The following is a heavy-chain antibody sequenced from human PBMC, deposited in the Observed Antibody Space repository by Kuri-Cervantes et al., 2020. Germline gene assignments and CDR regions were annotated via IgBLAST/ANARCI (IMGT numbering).Heavy chain of an antibody. V-gene: IGHV3-30*03. J-gene: IGHJ4*02. D-gene: IGHD3-3*01. CDR3: ARNYDDPEELDY. Sequence: GESLQISCAASGFTFSSYGMHWVRQAPGKGLEWVAVISYDGSNKYYADSVKGRFTISRDNSKNTLYLQMTSLRAEDTAVYYCARNYDDPEELDYWGQGTLVTVSS. CDR1: GFTFSSYG. CDR2: ISYDGSNK.